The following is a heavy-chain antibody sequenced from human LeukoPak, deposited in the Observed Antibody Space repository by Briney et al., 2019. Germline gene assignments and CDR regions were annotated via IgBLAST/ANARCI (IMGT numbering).Heavy chain of an antibody. V-gene: IGHV4-4*07. CDR3: AKVGSGYDFFDY. D-gene: IGHD3/OR15-3a*01. CDR2: VYSSGST. CDR1: GGAISGYY. Sequence: SETLSLTCTVSGGAISGYYWSWIRQPAGKGLEWLGRVYSSGSTKYNPSLESRVTMSVDTSKNQFSLKLNFVTAADTAVYYCAKVGSGYDFFDYWGQGTLVTVSS. J-gene: IGHJ4*02.